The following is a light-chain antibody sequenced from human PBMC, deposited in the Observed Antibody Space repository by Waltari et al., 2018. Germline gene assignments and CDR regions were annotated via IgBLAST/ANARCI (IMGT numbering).Light chain of an antibody. CDR2: DAS. CDR3: QQYNNWPLYT. Sequence: EAMMTQSPATLSVSPGDRATLSCRASQSVSNNVAWFQQKPGQAPSLLIYDASTRAPGVPARFSGRGSGTEFTLTISSLQTEDFAVYYCQQYNNWPLYTFGQGTKLEIK. CDR1: QSVSNN. V-gene: IGKV3-15*01. J-gene: IGKJ2*01.